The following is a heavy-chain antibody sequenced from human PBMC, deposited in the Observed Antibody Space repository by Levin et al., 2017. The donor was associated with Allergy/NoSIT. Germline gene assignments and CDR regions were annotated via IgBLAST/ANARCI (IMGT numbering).Heavy chain of an antibody. J-gene: IGHJ4*02. V-gene: IGHV3-23*01. CDR3: AKDRLGYCSGGSCYSGSGN. Sequence: QTGGSLRLSCAASGFTFSSYAMSWVRQAPGKGLEWVSTISGSGGSIYYADSVKGRFTISRDNSKNTLYMQMNSLRAEDTAIYYCAKDRLGYCSGGSCYSGSGNWGQGTLVTVSS. CDR2: ISGSGGSI. CDR1: GFTFSSYA. D-gene: IGHD2-15*01.